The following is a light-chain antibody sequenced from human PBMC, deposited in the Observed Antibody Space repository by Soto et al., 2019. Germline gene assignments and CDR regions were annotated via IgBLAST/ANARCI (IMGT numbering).Light chain of an antibody. CDR2: AAS. CDR3: QQYYSIPWT. V-gene: IGKV1D-8*01. Sequence: WMTQSPALLSASTGDRVTISCRISQGISSYLAWYQQKPGKAPELLIYAASTLQSGVPSRFSGSGSGTDFTLTISCLQSEDFATYYCQQYYSIPWTFGQGTKVDIK. J-gene: IGKJ1*01. CDR1: QGISSY.